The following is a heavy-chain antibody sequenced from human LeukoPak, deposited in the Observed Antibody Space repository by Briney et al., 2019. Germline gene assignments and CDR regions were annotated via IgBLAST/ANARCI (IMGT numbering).Heavy chain of an antibody. CDR1: GGSISSSSYY. Sequence: PSETLSLTCTVSGGSISSSSYYWGWIRQPPGKGLEWIGSIYYNGSTYYNPSLKSRVTISVDTSKNQFSLKLSSVTAADTAVYYCARHVMDSSSGENFDYWGQGTLVTVSS. CDR3: ARHVMDSSSGENFDY. V-gene: IGHV4-39*01. CDR2: IYYNGST. J-gene: IGHJ4*02. D-gene: IGHD6-13*01.